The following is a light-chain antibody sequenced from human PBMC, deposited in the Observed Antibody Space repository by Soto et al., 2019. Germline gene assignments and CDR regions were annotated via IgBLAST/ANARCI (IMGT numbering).Light chain of an antibody. CDR2: SAS. CDR1: QGISSW. CDR3: QQYNTYPLT. V-gene: IGKV1D-16*01. J-gene: IGKJ4*01. Sequence: DIQMTQSPSSLSASVGDRVTITCRASQGISSWLAWYQQKPEKAPKSLIYSASFLQSGVPSRFSGNGSGTDFTLTISSLQPEDFATYYCQQYNTYPLTFGGGTKVDIK.